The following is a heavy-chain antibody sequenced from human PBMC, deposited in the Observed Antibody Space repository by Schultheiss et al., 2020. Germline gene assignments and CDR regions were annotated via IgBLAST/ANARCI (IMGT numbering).Heavy chain of an antibody. D-gene: IGHD3-10*01. V-gene: IGHV3-9*01. J-gene: IGHJ6*02. CDR2: ISWNSGSI. Sequence: GESLRLSCAASGFAFGDFAMHWVRQAPGKGLEWVSGISWNSGSIGYADSVKGRFTISRDNAKNSLYLQMNSLRDEDTAVYYCATHIWFGETIPGGTYGMDVWGQGTTVTVS. CDR1: GFAFGDFA. CDR3: ATHIWFGETIPGGTYGMDV.